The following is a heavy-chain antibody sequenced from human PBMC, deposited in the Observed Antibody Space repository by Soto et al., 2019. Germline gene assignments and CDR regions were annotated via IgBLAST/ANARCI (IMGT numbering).Heavy chain of an antibody. D-gene: IGHD2-21*02. J-gene: IGHJ4*02. CDR3: ARDVGYGDFSAALLD. Sequence: VQLMQSGAEVKKPGSSVKVSCKASGGTFSSHSINCVRQAPGQGLEWMGGIITLFGTSNYAQNFQGRVTIAADQSTSTAYMELNSLTSDDTAVYYFARDVGYGDFSAALLDWGQGTLVTVSS. CDR1: GGTFSSHS. CDR2: IITLFGTS. V-gene: IGHV1-69*01.